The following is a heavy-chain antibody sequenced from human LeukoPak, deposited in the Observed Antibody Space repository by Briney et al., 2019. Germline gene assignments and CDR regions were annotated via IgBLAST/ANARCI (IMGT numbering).Heavy chain of an antibody. J-gene: IGHJ5*02. D-gene: IGHD3-10*01. CDR3: ARGVTMVRGVPTSANWFDP. CDR2: MNPNSGNT. V-gene: IGHV1-8*01. CDR1: GYTFTSYD. Sequence: ASVKVSCKASGYTFTSYDINWVRQATGQGLEWMGWMNPNSGNTGYAQKFQGRVTMTRNTSISTAYMELSSLRSEDTAVYYCARGVTMVRGVPTSANWFDPWGQGTLVTVSS.